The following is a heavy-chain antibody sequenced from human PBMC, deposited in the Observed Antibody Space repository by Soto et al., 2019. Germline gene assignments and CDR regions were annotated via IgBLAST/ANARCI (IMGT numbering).Heavy chain of an antibody. V-gene: IGHV4-34*01. CDR3: ARHNDFWSGYRAPRGFDP. D-gene: IGHD3-3*01. Sequence: QVQLQQWGAGLLKPSETLSLTCAVYGGSFRGYYWSWIRQPPGKGLEWIGEINHSGSTNYTPSLKSRVTISVDTSKNQFSLKLSSVTAADTAVYYCARHNDFWSGYRAPRGFDPWGQGTLVTVSS. J-gene: IGHJ5*02. CDR2: INHSGST. CDR1: GGSFRGYY.